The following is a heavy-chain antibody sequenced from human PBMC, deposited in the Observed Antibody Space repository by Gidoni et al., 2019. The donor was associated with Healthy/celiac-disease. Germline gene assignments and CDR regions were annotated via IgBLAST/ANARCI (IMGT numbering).Heavy chain of an antibody. Sequence: QVQLVESGGGVVQPGRSLRLSCAASGFTFSSYGMHWVRQAPGKGLEWVAVIWYDGSNKYYSDSVKGRFTISRDNSKNTLYLQMNSLRAEDTAVYYCAREGPPYDSSHYYFDYWGQGTLVTVSS. V-gene: IGHV3-33*01. CDR3: AREGPPYDSSHYYFDY. CDR1: GFTFSSYG. CDR2: IWYDGSNK. J-gene: IGHJ4*02. D-gene: IGHD3-22*01.